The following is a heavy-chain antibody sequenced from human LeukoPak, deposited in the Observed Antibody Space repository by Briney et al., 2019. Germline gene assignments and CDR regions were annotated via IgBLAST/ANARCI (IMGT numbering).Heavy chain of an antibody. J-gene: IGHJ4*02. Sequence: GRSLRLSCAVSGFTFSSYAMHWVRQAPGKGLEWVAVISYVGSSKYYADSVKGRFTISRDNSKNTLYLQMNSLRAEDAAVYYCARDYGGSSSGHFDYWGQGTLVTVSS. V-gene: IGHV3-30-3*01. CDR1: GFTFSSYA. CDR3: ARDYGGSSSGHFDY. D-gene: IGHD6-6*01. CDR2: ISYVGSSK.